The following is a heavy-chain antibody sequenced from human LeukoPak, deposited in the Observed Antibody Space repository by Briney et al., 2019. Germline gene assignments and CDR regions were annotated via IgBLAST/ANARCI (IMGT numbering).Heavy chain of an antibody. CDR1: GYTFTSYD. V-gene: IGHV1-18*01. Sequence: GASVKVSCKASGYTFTSYDINWVRQAPGQGLEWMGWISAYNGNTNYAQKLQGRVTMTTDTSTSTAYMELRSLRSDDTAVYYCALDSGYDSTGDYYYGMDVWGQGTTVTVSS. CDR2: ISAYNGNT. CDR3: ALDSGYDSTGDYYYGMDV. D-gene: IGHD5-12*01. J-gene: IGHJ6*02.